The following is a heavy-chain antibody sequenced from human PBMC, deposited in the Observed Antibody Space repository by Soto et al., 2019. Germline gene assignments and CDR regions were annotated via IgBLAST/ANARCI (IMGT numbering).Heavy chain of an antibody. D-gene: IGHD6-13*01. CDR3: ARRREYSSSPFDY. Sequence: PGESLKISCKGSGYSFTIYWIGWVRQRPGKGLEWMGIIYPGDSDTRYSPSFQGQVTISADKSISTAYLQRSSLKASDTAMYYCARRREYSSSPFDYWGQGTLVTVSS. CDR2: IYPGDSDT. CDR1: GYSFTIYW. V-gene: IGHV5-51*01. J-gene: IGHJ4*02.